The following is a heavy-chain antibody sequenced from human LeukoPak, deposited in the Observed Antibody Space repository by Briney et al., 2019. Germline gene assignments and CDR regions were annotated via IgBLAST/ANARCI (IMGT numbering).Heavy chain of an antibody. D-gene: IGHD1-26*01. CDR2: INPNNGGT. Sequence: ASVKVSCKASGYTFTGYYIHWVRQAPGQGLEWMGWINPNNGGTNYAQKFQGRVTMTRDTSITTTYMDLSRLRSDDTAVYYCARALRSGSYYEVDYWGQGTLVIVSS. V-gene: IGHV1-2*02. J-gene: IGHJ4*02. CDR1: GYTFTGYY. CDR3: ARALRSGSYYEVDY.